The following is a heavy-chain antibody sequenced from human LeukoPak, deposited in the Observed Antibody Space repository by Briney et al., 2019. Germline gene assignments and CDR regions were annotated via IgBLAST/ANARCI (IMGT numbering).Heavy chain of an antibody. J-gene: IGHJ3*02. CDR2: VYYTGST. D-gene: IGHD3-3*01. CDR1: GDSISSSLYY. Sequence: SETLSLTCTVSGDSISSSLYYWGWIRQPPGKGLEWIGNVYYTGSTYYNPSLKSRVTISVDTSKNQFSLKLSSVTAADTAVYYCARANNFWSGYYGGDAFDIWGQGTMVTVSS. CDR3: ARANNFWSGYYGGDAFDI. V-gene: IGHV4-39*07.